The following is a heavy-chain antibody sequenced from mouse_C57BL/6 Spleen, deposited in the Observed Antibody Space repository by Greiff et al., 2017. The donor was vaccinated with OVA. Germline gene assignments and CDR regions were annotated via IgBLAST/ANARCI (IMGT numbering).Heavy chain of an antibody. CDR2: IYPGDGDT. Sequence: QVQLKESGPELVKPGASVKISCKASGYAFSSSWMNWVKQRPGQGLEWIGRIYPGDGDTNYNGKFKGKATLTADKSSSTAYMQLSSLTSEDSAVYFYAGDYYGSIIYYAMDYWGQGTSVTVSS. D-gene: IGHD1-1*01. CDR1: GYAFSSSW. J-gene: IGHJ4*01. CDR3: AGDYYGSIIYYAMDY. V-gene: IGHV1-82*01.